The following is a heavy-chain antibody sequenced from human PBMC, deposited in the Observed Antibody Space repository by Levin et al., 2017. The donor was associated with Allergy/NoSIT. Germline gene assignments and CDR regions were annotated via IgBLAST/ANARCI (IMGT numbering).Heavy chain of an antibody. Sequence: SQTLSLTCTVSGGSIRSGGNYWSWIRQHPGKGLEWIGNIYYSGSTYYNPSLKSRVTISVDTSKNQFSLKLSSVTAADTAVYYCARDRCSSTSCPYYYGMDVWGQGTTVTVSS. V-gene: IGHV4-31*03. CDR3: ARDRCSSTSCPYYYGMDV. J-gene: IGHJ6*02. CDR2: IYYSGST. D-gene: IGHD2-2*01. CDR1: GGSIRSGGNY.